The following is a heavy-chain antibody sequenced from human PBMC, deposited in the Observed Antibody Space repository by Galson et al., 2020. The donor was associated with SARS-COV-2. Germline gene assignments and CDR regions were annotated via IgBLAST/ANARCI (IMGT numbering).Heavy chain of an antibody. V-gene: IGHV4-30-2*06. J-gene: IGHJ5*02. CDR2: IYHGGRT. D-gene: IGHD3-10*01. CDR3: ARETYGSGSFHWLDP. Sequence: SETLSLTCAVSGDSITSGGYSWNWIRQSPGKGPEWIGYIYHGGRTYYNPSLESRVTISVDTSKNKFSLKLNSVTAADTAMYYCARETYGSGSFHWLDPWGPGTLVIVSS. CDR1: GDSITSGGYS.